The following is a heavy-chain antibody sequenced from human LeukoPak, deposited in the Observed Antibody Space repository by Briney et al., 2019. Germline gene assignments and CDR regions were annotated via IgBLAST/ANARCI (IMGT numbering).Heavy chain of an antibody. V-gene: IGHV3-21*01. CDR1: GFTFSSYS. Sequence: GGSLRLSCAASGFTFSSYSMNWVRQAPGKGQEWVSSISSSSSYIYYADSVKGRFTISRDNAKNSLYLQMNSLRAEDTAVYYCARDPPYSSSSEGDYWGQGTLVTVSS. J-gene: IGHJ4*02. CDR3: ARDPPYSSSSEGDY. CDR2: ISSSSSYI. D-gene: IGHD6-6*01.